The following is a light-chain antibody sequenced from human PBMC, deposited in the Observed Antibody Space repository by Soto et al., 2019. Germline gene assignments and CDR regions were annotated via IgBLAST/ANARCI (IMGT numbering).Light chain of an antibody. CDR1: SSDVGGYNY. CDR3: NPYAGSTVV. V-gene: IGLV2-8*01. CDR2: EVS. J-gene: IGLJ2*01. Sequence: QSALTQPPSASGSPGQSVTISCTGTSSDVGGYNYVSWYQQHPGKAPKLMIYEVSKRPSGVPDRFSGSKSGNTASLTVSGLQAEDEADYYCNPYAGSTVVFGGGTKLTVL.